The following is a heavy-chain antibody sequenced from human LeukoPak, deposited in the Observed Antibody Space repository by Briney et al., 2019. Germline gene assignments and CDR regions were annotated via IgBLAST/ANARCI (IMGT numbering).Heavy chain of an antibody. CDR3: ARDTYDYDSSGHSGHFDY. D-gene: IGHD3-22*01. CDR1: GYTFTSYY. Sequence: ASVKVSCKASGYTFTSYYMHWVRQAPGQGLEWMGIINPSGGSTSYAQKFQGRVTMTTDTSTSTVYMELSSQRSDDPAVYYCARDTYDYDSSGHSGHFDYCGQGTLVTVSS. CDR2: INPSGGST. V-gene: IGHV1-46*01. J-gene: IGHJ4*02.